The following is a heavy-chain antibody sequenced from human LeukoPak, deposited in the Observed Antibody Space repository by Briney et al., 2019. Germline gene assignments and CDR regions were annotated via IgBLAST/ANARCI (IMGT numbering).Heavy chain of an antibody. CDR2: INPNSGGT. V-gene: IGHV1-2*02. CDR3: AREAVYYYDSSGYRIRDAFDI. CDR1: GYSFPSYY. Sequence: ASVKVSCKASGYSFPSYYMNWVRQATGHGLVWMGWINPNSGGTTYAQKFQSRVTMTRDTSISTAYMELSRLRSDDTAVYYCAREAVYYYDSSGYRIRDAFDIWGQGTMVTVSS. D-gene: IGHD3-22*01. J-gene: IGHJ3*02.